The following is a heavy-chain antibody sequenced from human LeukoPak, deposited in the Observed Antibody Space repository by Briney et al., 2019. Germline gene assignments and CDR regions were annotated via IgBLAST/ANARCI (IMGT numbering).Heavy chain of an antibody. CDR3: ARSAPGNFDY. Sequence: NPSETLSLTCTVSGGSINSAAYYWSWIRQNPGGGLEWIGNIFFSGITYYNPSLRSRVALSIDTSQNQFSLELSSMTAADTAVYYCARSAPGNFDYRGQGTLVTVSS. V-gene: IGHV4-31*03. CDR2: IFFSGIT. J-gene: IGHJ4*02. CDR1: GGSINSAAYY.